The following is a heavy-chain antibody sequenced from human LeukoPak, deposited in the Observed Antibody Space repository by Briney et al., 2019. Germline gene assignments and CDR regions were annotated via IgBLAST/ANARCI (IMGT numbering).Heavy chain of an antibody. Sequence: GGSLRLSCAASGFTFSSYSMHWVRQAPGKGLEWVAVISYDGSNKYYADSVKGRFTISRDNSKNTLYLQMNSLRAEDTAVYYCAREYSSSSGAFDIWGQGTMVTVSS. CDR2: ISYDGSNK. J-gene: IGHJ3*02. V-gene: IGHV3-30-3*01. CDR3: AREYSSSSGAFDI. D-gene: IGHD6-6*01. CDR1: GFTFSSYS.